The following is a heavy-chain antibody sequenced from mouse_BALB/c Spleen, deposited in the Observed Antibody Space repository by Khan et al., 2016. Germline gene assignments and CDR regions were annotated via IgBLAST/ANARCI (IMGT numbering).Heavy chain of an antibody. CDR1: GYTFTTYW. CDR2: IYPGDGAT. V-gene: IGHV1-87*01. D-gene: IGHD2-9*01. CDR3: ARGNSSYAYDY. Sequence: QVQLQQSGAELARPGASVKLSCKASGYTFTTYWMQWVKQRPGQGLEWIGTIYPGDGATRYTQKFKGKATLTADKSYRTAYMLLSSLASEGSAVYYFARGNSSYAYDYLCHGTTLTVSS. J-gene: IGHJ2*01.